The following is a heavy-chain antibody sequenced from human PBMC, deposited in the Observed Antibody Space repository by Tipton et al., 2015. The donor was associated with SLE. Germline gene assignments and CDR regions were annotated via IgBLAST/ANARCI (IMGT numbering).Heavy chain of an antibody. CDR2: INPNSGGT. Sequence: QLVQSGAEVKKPGASVKVSCKASGYTFTGYYMHWVRQAPGQGLEWMGWINPNSGGTNYAQKFQGRVTITTDESTSTAYMELSRLRSDDTAVYYCARVPKRGDDAFDIWGQGTMVTVSS. D-gene: IGHD3-16*01. J-gene: IGHJ3*02. CDR1: GYTFTGYY. V-gene: IGHV1-2*02. CDR3: ARVPKRGDDAFDI.